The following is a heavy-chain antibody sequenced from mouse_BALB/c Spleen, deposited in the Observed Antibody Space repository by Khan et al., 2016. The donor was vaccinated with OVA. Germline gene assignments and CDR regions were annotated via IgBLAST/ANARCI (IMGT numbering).Heavy chain of an antibody. D-gene: IGHD1-1*01. J-gene: IGHJ3*01. V-gene: IGHV1-18*01. CDR1: GYSFTGYY. CDR3: GRISIITVEGFAY. CDR2: VNPNNGGT. Sequence: VQLQQSGPDLVKPGASVKISCKTSGYSFTGYYIHWVKQSQGKSLEWIGRVNPNNGGTTSNQKFKGKAILTVEKSSSTAYMGLRSLTSADAAVYYCGRISIITVEGFAYGGRGTLVTVSA.